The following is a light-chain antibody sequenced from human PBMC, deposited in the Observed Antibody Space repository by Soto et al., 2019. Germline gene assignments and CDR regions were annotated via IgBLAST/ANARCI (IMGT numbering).Light chain of an antibody. CDR1: QGISTD. CDR2: AAS. V-gene: IGKV1-16*01. CDR3: QQYYTYPFT. J-gene: IGKJ3*01. Sequence: DIQLTQAPASISASVGDRITITCRASQGISTDSAWFQQRPGQAPKSLIYAASVLQTGVPSVFSASGSGTDFSLTISGLQPDDFATYYCQQYYTYPFTFGPGTRV.